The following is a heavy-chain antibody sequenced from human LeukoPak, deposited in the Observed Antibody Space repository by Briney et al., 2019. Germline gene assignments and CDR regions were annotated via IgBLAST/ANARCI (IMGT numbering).Heavy chain of an antibody. CDR2: IYYSGAA. Sequence: SETLSLTCTVSGCSINSNYWSWIRQPPGKGLEWLGHIYYSGAATYNASLNSRATISVDSSTTHFSLKPPSVTAADPAVYFCARGGHDPGDFVSFDLWGRGTLVTVSS. D-gene: IGHD4-17*01. CDR3: ARGGHDPGDFVSFDL. V-gene: IGHV4-59*01. CDR1: GCSINSNY. J-gene: IGHJ2*01.